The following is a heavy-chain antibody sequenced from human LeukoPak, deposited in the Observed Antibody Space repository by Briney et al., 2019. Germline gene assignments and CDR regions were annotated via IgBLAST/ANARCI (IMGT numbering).Heavy chain of an antibody. J-gene: IGHJ4*02. CDR1: GFTFSSYA. CDR3: AKDPRIVGATGPFDY. Sequence: PGGSLRLSCAASGFTFSSYAMSWVRQAPGKGLEWVSAISGSGGSTYYADSVKGRFTISRDNSKNTLYLQMNSLRAEDTAVYYCAKDPRIVGATGPFDYWGQGTLVTVSS. D-gene: IGHD1-26*01. V-gene: IGHV3-23*01. CDR2: ISGSGGST.